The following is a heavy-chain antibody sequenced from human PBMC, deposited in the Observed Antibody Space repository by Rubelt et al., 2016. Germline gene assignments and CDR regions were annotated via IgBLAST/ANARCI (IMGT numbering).Heavy chain of an antibody. V-gene: IGHV7-4-1*02. CDR1: GYTLTTLA. D-gene: IGHD4/OR15-4a*01. J-gene: IGHJ5*02. CDR2: INANTGDP. CDR3: ARGHYGA. Sequence: QVQLVQSGSELKKPGASVKISCKASGYTLTTLAMNWVRQAPGQGLEWMGWINANTGDPTDAQGFTGRFVFSLDTSVNTAYLQISSLQPEDTAVYFCARGHYGAWGQGTLVTASS.